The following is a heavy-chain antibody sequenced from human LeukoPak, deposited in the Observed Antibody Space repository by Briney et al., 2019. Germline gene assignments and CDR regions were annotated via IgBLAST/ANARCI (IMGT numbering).Heavy chain of an antibody. J-gene: IGHJ5*02. CDR2: ISNDGGGT. CDR3: AKGSSGYFADL. V-gene: IGHV3-23*01. CDR1: VFTFNNYG. D-gene: IGHD3-22*01. Sequence: GGPLRLSCAASVFTFNNYGLIWVRQAPGKGLEWVAAISNDGGGTMYAAFVEGRFTISRDNSKNTLFLQMNSLRAEDTALYYCAKGSSGYFADLWGQGTLVTVSS.